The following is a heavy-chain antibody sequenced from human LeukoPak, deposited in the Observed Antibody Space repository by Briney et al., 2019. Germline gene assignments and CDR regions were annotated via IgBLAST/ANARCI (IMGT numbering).Heavy chain of an antibody. D-gene: IGHD3-22*01. CDR2: ISSSSSYI. Sequence: GGSLRLSCAASGFTCRSYSMNWVRQAPGKGLEWVSSISSSSSYIYYADSVKGRFPISRDNAKNSLYLQMNSLRAEDTAVYYCASLTGDYYDSSGYNGFDYWGQGTLVTVSS. V-gene: IGHV3-21*01. J-gene: IGHJ4*02. CDR3: ASLTGDYYDSSGYNGFDY. CDR1: GFTCRSYS.